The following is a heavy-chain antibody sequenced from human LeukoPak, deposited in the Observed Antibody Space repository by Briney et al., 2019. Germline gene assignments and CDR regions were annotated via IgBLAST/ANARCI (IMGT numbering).Heavy chain of an antibody. V-gene: IGHV1-69*04. J-gene: IGHJ4*02. Sequence: ASVKVSCKASGGTFSSYAISWVRQAPGQGLEWMGRIIPITGIANQAQKFQGRATITADRSTSTAYMELSSLRSEDTAVYYCARGNDYGSGSYYPDFDYWGQGTLVAVSS. CDR1: GGTFSSYA. CDR3: ARGNDYGSGSYYPDFDY. D-gene: IGHD3-10*01. CDR2: IIPITGIA.